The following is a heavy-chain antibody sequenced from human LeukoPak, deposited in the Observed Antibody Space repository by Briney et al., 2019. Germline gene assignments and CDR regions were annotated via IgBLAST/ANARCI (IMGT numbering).Heavy chain of an antibody. D-gene: IGHD5-18*01. CDR2: IIPIFGAA. Sequence: ASVKVSCKASGGTFISYAISWVRQAPGQGLEWMGGIIPIFGAANYAQKFQGRVTITTDESTSTAYMELSSLRSEDTAVYYCASHQDTAMVTVWGQGTLVTVSS. V-gene: IGHV1-69*05. CDR3: ASHQDTAMVTV. CDR1: GGTFISYA. J-gene: IGHJ4*02.